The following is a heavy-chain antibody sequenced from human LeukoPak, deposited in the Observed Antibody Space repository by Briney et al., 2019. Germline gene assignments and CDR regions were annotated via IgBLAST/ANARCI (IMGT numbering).Heavy chain of an antibody. CDR3: ARDRGMDV. V-gene: IGHV3-74*01. CDR2: INSDGSST. CDR1: GFTFSSSW. Sequence: PGGSLRLSCAASGFTFSSSWMHWVRQAPEKGLVWVSRINSDGSSTSYADSVKGRFTISRDNFKNTLSLQMNSLGAEDTAVYYCARDRGMDVWGQGTTVTVSS. J-gene: IGHJ6*02.